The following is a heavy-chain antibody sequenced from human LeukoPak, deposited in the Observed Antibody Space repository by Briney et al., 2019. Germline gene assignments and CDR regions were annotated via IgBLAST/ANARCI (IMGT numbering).Heavy chain of an antibody. J-gene: IGHJ4*02. Sequence: GGSLRLSCAASGFTFSSYSMNWVRQAPGKGLEWVANIKQDGSEKYYVDSVKGRFTISRDNAKNSLFLQMNSLRAEDTAVYYCARAGGDYGDYGLVDYWGQGTLVTVSS. CDR2: IKQDGSEK. CDR3: ARAGGDYGDYGLVDY. D-gene: IGHD4-17*01. V-gene: IGHV3-7*01. CDR1: GFTFSSYS.